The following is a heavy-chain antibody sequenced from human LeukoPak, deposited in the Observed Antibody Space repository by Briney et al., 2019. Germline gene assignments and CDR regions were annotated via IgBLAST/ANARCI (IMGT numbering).Heavy chain of an antibody. CDR3: TRDPRHFDS. V-gene: IGHV3-11*04. J-gene: IGHJ5*01. CDR2: ISGSGHDI. CDR1: GFTFSDSY. D-gene: IGHD6-6*01. Sequence: GGSLRLSCAASGFTFSDSYMTWVRQAPGKGVEWVAYISGSGHDINYSDSVKGRFTISRDNAKNSLYLQMSNLRVEDTAVYYCTRDPRHFDSCGQGTLVTVSS.